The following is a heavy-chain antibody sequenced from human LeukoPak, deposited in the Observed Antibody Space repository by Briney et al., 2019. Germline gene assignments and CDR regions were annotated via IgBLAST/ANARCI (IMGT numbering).Heavy chain of an antibody. V-gene: IGHV4-34*01. Sequence: SETLSLTCAVYGGSFSGYYWSWIRQPPGKGLEWIGEINHRGSTNYNPSLKSRVTISVDTSKNQFSLKLSSVTAADTAVYYCARSFVAGDFDYWGQGTLVTVSS. CDR3: ARSFVAGDFDY. CDR2: INHRGST. J-gene: IGHJ4*02. CDR1: GGSFSGYY. D-gene: IGHD6-19*01.